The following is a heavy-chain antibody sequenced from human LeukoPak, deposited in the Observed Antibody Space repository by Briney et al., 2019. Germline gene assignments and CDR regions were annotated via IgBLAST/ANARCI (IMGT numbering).Heavy chain of an antibody. CDR2: IYTSGST. CDR3: ARGGRFPGHNWFDP. Sequence: SETLSLTCTVSGGSISSYYWSWIRQPAGKGLEWIGRIYTSGSTNYNPSLKSRVTMSVDTSKNQFSLKLSSVTAADTAVYYCARGGRFPGHNWFDPWGQGTLVTVSS. J-gene: IGHJ5*02. V-gene: IGHV4-4*07. CDR1: GGSISSYY. D-gene: IGHD2-15*01.